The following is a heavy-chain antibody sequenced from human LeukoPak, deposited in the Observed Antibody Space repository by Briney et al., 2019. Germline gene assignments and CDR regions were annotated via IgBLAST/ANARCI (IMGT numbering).Heavy chain of an antibody. CDR3: ARGFYTPDY. CDR1: GFTFRSYG. Sequence: GGSLRLSCAVSGFTFRSYGMNWVRQAPGKGLEWVSYISTGSTTISYADSVKGRFTISRDNAKSSLYLEMNSLRAEDTAMYYCARGFYTPDYWGQGTLVTVSS. V-gene: IGHV3-48*01. CDR2: ISTGSTTI. J-gene: IGHJ4*02.